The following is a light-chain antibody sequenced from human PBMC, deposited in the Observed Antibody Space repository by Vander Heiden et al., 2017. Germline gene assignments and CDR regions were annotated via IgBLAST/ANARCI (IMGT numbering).Light chain of an antibody. CDR3: AAGDDSRSGWV. V-gene: IGLV1-47*02. CDR1: SSNIGTNY. CDR2: SNH. Sequence: QSVLPHPPSASGTPGQSVTISCSGSSSNIGTNYVYGYKQLQGTAPKLLIYSNHQRHSGVPDRVSAAKYGTSAALASSGLRAEDETDYYCAAGDDSRSGWVFGGGTKLTVL. J-gene: IGLJ3*02.